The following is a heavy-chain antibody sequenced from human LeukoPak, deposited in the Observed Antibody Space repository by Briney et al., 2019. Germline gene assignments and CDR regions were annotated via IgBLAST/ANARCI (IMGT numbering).Heavy chain of an antibody. Sequence: PGGSLRPSCAASGFAFSSYVMHWVRQAPGKGLEWVAVISHDGSNEYYADSVKGRFTISRDNSKNTLYLQMNSLRAEDTAVYYCVRDISGEKSFDYWGQGSLVTVSS. V-gene: IGHV3-30*04. J-gene: IGHJ4*02. CDR2: ISHDGSNE. D-gene: IGHD3-10*01. CDR1: GFAFSSYV. CDR3: VRDISGEKSFDY.